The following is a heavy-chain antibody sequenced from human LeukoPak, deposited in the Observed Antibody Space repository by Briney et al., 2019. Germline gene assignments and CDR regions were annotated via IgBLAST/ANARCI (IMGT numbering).Heavy chain of an antibody. D-gene: IGHD6-19*01. CDR1: GFTVSSSY. Sequence: HPGGSLRLSCAASGFTVSSSYMSWVRQAPGKGLEWVSILYSGGSTYYADSVKGRFTISRDNSKNTLYLQMNSLRAEDTAVYYCARALIAVAGTKGFYFDYWGQGTLVTVSS. V-gene: IGHV3-66*01. CDR2: LYSGGST. J-gene: IGHJ4*02. CDR3: ARALIAVAGTKGFYFDY.